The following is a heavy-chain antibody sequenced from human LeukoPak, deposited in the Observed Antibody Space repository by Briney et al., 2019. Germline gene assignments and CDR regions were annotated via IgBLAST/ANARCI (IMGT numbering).Heavy chain of an antibody. CDR2: IYYSGST. CDR3: TSRSYYYYGMDV. J-gene: IGHJ6*02. Sequence: SETLPLTRTVSGGSISSYYWSWIRQPPGKGLEWIGYIYYSGSTNYNPFLKSRVTISVDTSKNQFSLKLSAVAAADTAVYYCTSRSYYYYGMDVWGQGTPVTVSS. CDR1: GGSISSYY. V-gene: IGHV4-59*08.